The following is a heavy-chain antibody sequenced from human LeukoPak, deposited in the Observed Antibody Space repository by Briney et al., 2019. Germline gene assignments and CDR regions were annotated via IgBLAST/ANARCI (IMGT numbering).Heavy chain of an antibody. D-gene: IGHD3-3*01. Sequence: SGGSLRLSCTVSGFTVSSNSMSWVRQAPGKGLEWVSFIYSDNTHYSDSVKGRFTISRDNSKNTLYLQMNSLRAEDTAVYYCAKSFWSYEYYFDYWGQGTLVTVSS. V-gene: IGHV3-53*01. CDR2: IYSDNT. CDR1: GFTVSSNS. CDR3: AKSFWSYEYYFDY. J-gene: IGHJ4*02.